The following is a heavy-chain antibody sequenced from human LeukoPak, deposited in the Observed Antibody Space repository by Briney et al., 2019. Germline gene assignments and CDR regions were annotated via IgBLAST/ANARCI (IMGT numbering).Heavy chain of an antibody. V-gene: IGHV4-39*01. CDR3: ARHVGFITMVRGVINNNWFDP. CDR1: GDSIIGYY. D-gene: IGHD3-10*01. CDR2: IYYSGSP. J-gene: IGHJ5*02. Sequence: SETLSLTCSVSGDSIIGYYWGWIRQPPGKGLEWIGSIYYSGSPYYNPSPKSRVTISVDTSKKQFSLKLSSVTAADTAVYYCARHVGFITMVRGVINNNWFDPWGQGTLVTVSS.